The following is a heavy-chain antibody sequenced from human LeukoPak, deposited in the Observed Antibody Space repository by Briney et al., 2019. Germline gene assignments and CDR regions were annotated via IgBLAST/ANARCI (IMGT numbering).Heavy chain of an antibody. V-gene: IGHV4-34*01. CDR3: ARRRGYYYGSALRPFDY. Sequence: SSETLSLTCAVYGGSFSGYYWSWIRQPPGEGLEWIGEINHSGSTNYNPSLKSRVSISVDTSKNQFSLKLSSVTAADTAVYYCARRRGYYYGSALRPFDYWGQGTLVTVSS. CDR1: GGSFSGYY. J-gene: IGHJ4*02. CDR2: INHSGST. D-gene: IGHD3-10*01.